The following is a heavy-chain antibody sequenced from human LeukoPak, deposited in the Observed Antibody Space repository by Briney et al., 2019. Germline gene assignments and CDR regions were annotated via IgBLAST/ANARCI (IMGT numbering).Heavy chain of an antibody. Sequence: IYYSGSTNYNPSLKSRVTISKDTSKNQFSLKLSSVTAADTAVYYCAREAHCSGGSCYYADYWGQGNLVTVSS. CDR3: AREAHCSGGSCYYADY. D-gene: IGHD2-15*01. V-gene: IGHV4-59*01. CDR2: IYYSGST. J-gene: IGHJ4*02.